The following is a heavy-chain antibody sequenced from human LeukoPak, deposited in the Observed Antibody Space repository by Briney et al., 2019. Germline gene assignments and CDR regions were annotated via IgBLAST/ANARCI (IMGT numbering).Heavy chain of an antibody. CDR2: IGASGADT. V-gene: IGHV3-23*01. Sequence: GGSLRLSCEASGFIFSSYAMAWVRQAPGKGLDWVSVIGASGADTYYSDSAKGRFTVSRDNPKDTLFLHMSSLRAEDTAVYFCATRPRDSSGYYLGAFDGWGQGTTVTVSS. CDR1: GFIFSSYA. CDR3: ATRPRDSSGYYLGAFDG. J-gene: IGHJ3*01. D-gene: IGHD3-22*01.